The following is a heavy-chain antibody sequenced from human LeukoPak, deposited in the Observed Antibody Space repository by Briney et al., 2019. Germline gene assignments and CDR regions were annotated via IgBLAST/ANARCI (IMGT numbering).Heavy chain of an antibody. CDR3: ARAPSEIGGYYPEYFRH. CDR1: GFTLSSYW. CDR2: IKSDGRT. V-gene: IGHV3-74*01. Sequence: PGGSLRLSCAASGFTLSSYWMDWVRQAPGKGLVWVSRIKSDGRTNYADSVKGRFTISRDNAKNTVSLQMNSLRAEDTGVYYCARAPSEIGGYYPEYFRHWGQGTLVIVSS. D-gene: IGHD3-22*01. J-gene: IGHJ1*01.